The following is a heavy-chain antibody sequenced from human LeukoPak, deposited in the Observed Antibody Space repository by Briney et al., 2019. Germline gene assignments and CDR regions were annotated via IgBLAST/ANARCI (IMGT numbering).Heavy chain of an antibody. D-gene: IGHD5-18*01. CDR3: ARARSSYGYGDAFDI. CDR1: GFTFSSYA. J-gene: IGHJ3*02. V-gene: IGHV3-23*01. Sequence: GGSLRLSCAASGFTFSSYAMSWVGQAPGEGLEWVSAISGSGGSTYYADSVKGRFTISRDNSKNTLYLQMNSLRAEDTAVYYCARARSSYGYGDAFDIWGQGTMVTVSS. CDR2: ISGSGGST.